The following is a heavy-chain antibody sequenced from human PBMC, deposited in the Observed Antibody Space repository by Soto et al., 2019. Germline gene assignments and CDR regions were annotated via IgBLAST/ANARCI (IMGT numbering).Heavy chain of an antibody. V-gene: IGHV1-2*02. Sequence: VKVSCKASGYTFTGYYVHWVREAPGQGLEWMGWINPETGGTSYAQKFQGRVTLSRDTSINTAYLELSSLRFDDAAVYFGAGERFQVLSDGMDGWGQGTTVTVSS. CDR2: INPETGGT. J-gene: IGHJ6*02. CDR3: AGERFQVLSDGMDG. CDR1: GYTFTGYY. D-gene: IGHD2-2*01.